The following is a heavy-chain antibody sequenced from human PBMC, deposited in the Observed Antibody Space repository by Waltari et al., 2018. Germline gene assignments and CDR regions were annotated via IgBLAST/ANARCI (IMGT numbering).Heavy chain of an antibody. Sequence: QVQLQESGPGLVKPSQTLSLTCTVSGGSISSGDYYWSWIRQPPGKGLEWIGYIYYSGRTDFNPSLKSRVTISVDTSKNQFSLKLSSVTAADTAVYYCAREGPTVTTDRNYYYYYMDVWGKGTTVTVSS. D-gene: IGHD4-4*01. CDR3: AREGPTVTTDRNYYYYYMDV. CDR2: IYYSGRT. CDR1: GGSISSGDYY. J-gene: IGHJ6*03. V-gene: IGHV4-30-4*08.